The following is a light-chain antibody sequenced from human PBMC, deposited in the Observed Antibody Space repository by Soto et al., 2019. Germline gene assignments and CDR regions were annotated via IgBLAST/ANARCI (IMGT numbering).Light chain of an antibody. Sequence: DIQMTQSPSSLSASVGDRVTITCRASQGIRRDLAWYQQKPGKAPKRLIYTASTLESGAPSRFSGSGSGTAFTLTISGLQPDDFATYYCVQHNTFPFTFDPGTTVDV. CDR3: VQHNTFPFT. J-gene: IGKJ3*01. CDR1: QGIRRD. CDR2: TAS. V-gene: IGKV1-17*01.